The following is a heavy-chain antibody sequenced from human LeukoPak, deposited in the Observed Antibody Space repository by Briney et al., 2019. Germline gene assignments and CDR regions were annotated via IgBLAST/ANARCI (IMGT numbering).Heavy chain of an antibody. J-gene: IGHJ5*01. CDR1: GFTFYSYD. CDR3: AKDIGVGELSGNWFDS. V-gene: IGHV3-30-3*01. Sequence: QSGGSLRLSCAASGFTFYSYDMHWVRQAPGKGRVWLAVISYDGSNKYYTDSVKGRFTISRDNSKNTLYLQMNCLRADDTAVYYCAKDIGVGELSGNWFDSWGQGTLVTVPT. CDR2: ISYDGSNK. D-gene: IGHD3-10*01.